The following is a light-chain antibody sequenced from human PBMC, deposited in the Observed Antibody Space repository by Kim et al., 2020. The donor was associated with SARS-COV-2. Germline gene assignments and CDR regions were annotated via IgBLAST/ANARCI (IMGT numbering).Light chain of an antibody. V-gene: IGLV1-44*01. CDR3: QSYDSSLSAWV. CDR1: SSNIGSNN. CDR2: SNN. J-gene: IGLJ3*02. Sequence: QSVLTQPPSASGTPGQRVTISCSGSSSNIGSNNVVWYQQLPGAAPNLLIYSNNQRPSGIPDRFSGSKSGTSASLGITGLQAEDEAVYYCQSYDSSLSAWVFGGGTQLTVL.